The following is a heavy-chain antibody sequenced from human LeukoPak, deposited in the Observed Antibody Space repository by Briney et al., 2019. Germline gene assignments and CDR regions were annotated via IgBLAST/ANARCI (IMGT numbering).Heavy chain of an antibody. D-gene: IGHD4-11*01. J-gene: IGHJ4*01. CDR3: ARDAQRGFDYSNSLRY. V-gene: IGHV3-30*12. CDR2: IWSDGTNT. Sequence: GGSLRLSCAASGFIFSHYGMHWVRQAPGKGLEWVAAIWSDGTNTFYAGSVEGRFTISRDNAQNTVFLQMSSLRVEDTAMYYCARDAQRGFDYSNSLRYWGHGTLVTVSS. CDR1: GFIFSHYG.